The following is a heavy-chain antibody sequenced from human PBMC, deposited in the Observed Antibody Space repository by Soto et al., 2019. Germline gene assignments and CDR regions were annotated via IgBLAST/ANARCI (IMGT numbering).Heavy chain of an antibody. Sequence: GSLRLSCAASGLTVSSNYMSWVRQAPGKGLEWVSVIYSGGSTYYADSVKGRFTISRDNSKNTLYLQMNSLRAEDTAVYYCARVGQLGWFDPWGQGTLVTVSS. D-gene: IGHD6-6*01. V-gene: IGHV3-53*01. CDR3: ARVGQLGWFDP. CDR2: IYSGGST. J-gene: IGHJ5*02. CDR1: GLTVSSNY.